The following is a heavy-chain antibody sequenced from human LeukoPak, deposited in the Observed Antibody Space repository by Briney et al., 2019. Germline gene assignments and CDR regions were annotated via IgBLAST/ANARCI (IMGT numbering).Heavy chain of an antibody. D-gene: IGHD2-2*01. CDR2: IIPIFGTA. CDR1: GGTFSSYA. CDR3: AREKDCSSTSCYPPWFDP. J-gene: IGHJ5*02. Sequence: SVKVSCKASGGTFSSYAISWVRQAPGQGLEWMGGIIPIFGTADYAQKFQGRVTITADESTSTAYMELSSLRSEDTAVYYCAREKDCSSTSCYPPWFDPWGQGTLVTVSS. V-gene: IGHV1-69*13.